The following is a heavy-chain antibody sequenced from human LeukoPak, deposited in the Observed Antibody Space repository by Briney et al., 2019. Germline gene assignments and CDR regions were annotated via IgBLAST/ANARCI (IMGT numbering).Heavy chain of an antibody. CDR3: ARVKEQLVFDY. CDR1: GFTVSSNY. CDR2: IYSGGST. J-gene: IGHJ4*02. Sequence: PGGSLRLSCAASGFTVSSNYLSWVRQAPGKGLEWVSFIYSGGSTYYADSVKGRFTISRHNSKNPLSLEMNSLRGEDTAVYYCARVKEQLVFDYWGQGTLVTVSS. D-gene: IGHD6-13*01. V-gene: IGHV3-53*04.